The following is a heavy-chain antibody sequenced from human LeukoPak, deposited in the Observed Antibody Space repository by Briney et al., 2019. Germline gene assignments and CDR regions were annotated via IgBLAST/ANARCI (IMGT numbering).Heavy chain of an antibody. CDR1: GLTFSIYA. D-gene: IGHD4-17*01. CDR2: ISGSGGST. J-gene: IGHJ2*01. CDR3: ANPPYGDYPPGYFDL. Sequence: GGSLRLSCAASGLTFSIYAMSWVRQAPGKGLEWVSAISGSGGSTYYADSVKGRFTISRDNSKNTLYLQMNSLRAEDTAVYYCANPPYGDYPPGYFDLWGRGTLVTVSS. V-gene: IGHV3-23*01.